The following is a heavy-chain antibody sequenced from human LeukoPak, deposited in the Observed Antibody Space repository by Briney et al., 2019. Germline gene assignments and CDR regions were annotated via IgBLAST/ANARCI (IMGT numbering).Heavy chain of an antibody. Sequence: ASVKVSCKASGYTFTGYYMHWVRQAPGQGLEWMGWINPNSGGTNYAQKFQGRVTMTRDTSISTAYMELSRLRSDDTAVYYCAREPYYDILTGGYYFDYWGQGTLVTVSS. J-gene: IGHJ4*02. CDR3: AREPYYDILTGGYYFDY. D-gene: IGHD3-9*01. V-gene: IGHV1-2*02. CDR1: GYTFTGYY. CDR2: INPNSGGT.